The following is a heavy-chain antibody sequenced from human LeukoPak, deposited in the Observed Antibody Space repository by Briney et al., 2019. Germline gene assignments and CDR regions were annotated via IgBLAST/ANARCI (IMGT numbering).Heavy chain of an antibody. CDR2: IKPDSSAT. CDR3: ARACRSCGDGACSCFDY. Sequence: ASVKVSCKASGYTFTAYHIHWLRQAPGQGLEWMGWIKPDSSATKYTQKFQGRVTLTRGTSISTAYLELSRLRSDDTAIYYCARACRSCGDGACSCFDYWGQGTLATVSS. D-gene: IGHD2-15*01. V-gene: IGHV1-2*02. J-gene: IGHJ4*02. CDR1: GYTFTAYH.